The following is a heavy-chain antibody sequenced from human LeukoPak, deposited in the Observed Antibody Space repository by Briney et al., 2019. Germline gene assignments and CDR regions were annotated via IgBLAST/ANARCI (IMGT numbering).Heavy chain of an antibody. CDR1: GFTFSSSW. D-gene: IGHD2-8*01. Sequence: NPGGSLRLSCAASGFTFSSSWMHWVRQAPGKGREWVGRIKSKTAAWATDYAAPVKVRFTISRDDSQNTLYLQMNSLQTEDTAVYYCTTDAPTYCTSGKCYTGGNFDHWGRGTLVTVSS. CDR3: TTDAPTYCTSGKCYTGGNFDH. CDR2: IKSKTAAWAT. V-gene: IGHV3-15*01. J-gene: IGHJ4*02.